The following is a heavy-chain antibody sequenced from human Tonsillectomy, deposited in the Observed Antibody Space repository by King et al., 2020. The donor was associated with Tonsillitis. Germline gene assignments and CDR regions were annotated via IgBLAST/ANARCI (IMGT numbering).Heavy chain of an antibody. Sequence: VQLVQSGGGLVQPGGSLRLSCAASGFTFSSYAMSGVRQAPGKGLEGVSAISGSGGGTYYADSVKGRFTIPRDNSKTTLFLQMNSLRAEDTAVYYCAKDKGGVWFGELSPIHWGQGTLVTVSS. CDR2: ISGSGGGT. V-gene: IGHV3-23*04. D-gene: IGHD3-10*01. CDR1: GFTFSSYA. J-gene: IGHJ4*02. CDR3: AKDKGGVWFGELSPIH.